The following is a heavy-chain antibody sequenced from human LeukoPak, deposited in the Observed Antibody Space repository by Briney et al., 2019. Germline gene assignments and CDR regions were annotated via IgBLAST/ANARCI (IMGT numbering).Heavy chain of an antibody. J-gene: IGHJ4*02. CDR3: AGDSTKKALVVPATPHY. D-gene: IGHD2-15*01. CDR2: INAGNGNT. CDR1: GYTFTTYA. V-gene: IGHV1-3*01. Sequence: ASVKVSCKASGYTFTTYAMHWVRQAPGQRLEWVGWINAGNGNTKYSQKFQDRVTITRDTSANTAYMELSSLRSEDTAVYYCAGDSTKKALVVPATPHYWGQGTLVTVTS.